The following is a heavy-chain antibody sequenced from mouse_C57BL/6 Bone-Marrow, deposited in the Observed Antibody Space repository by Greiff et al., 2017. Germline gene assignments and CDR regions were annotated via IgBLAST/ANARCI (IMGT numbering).Heavy chain of an antibody. V-gene: IGHV5-12*01. Sequence: EVKLVESGGGLVQPGGSLKLSCAASGFTFSDYYMYWVRQTPEKRLEWVAYISNGGGSTYYPDTVKGRFTISRDNAKNTLYLQMSRLKSEDTAMYYCARHDYYYGSRVYAMDYWGQGTSVTVSS. CDR1: GFTFSDYY. CDR2: ISNGGGST. D-gene: IGHD1-1*01. CDR3: ARHDYYYGSRVYAMDY. J-gene: IGHJ4*01.